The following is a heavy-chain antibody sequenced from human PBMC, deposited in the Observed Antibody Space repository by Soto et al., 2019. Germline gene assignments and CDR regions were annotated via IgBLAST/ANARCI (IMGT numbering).Heavy chain of an antibody. CDR2: IIPILGIA. D-gene: IGHD1-1*01. V-gene: IGHV1-69*04. J-gene: IGHJ4*02. CDR3: ARDLGDWNDPVLAG. CDR1: GGTFSSYT. Sequence: ASVKVSCKASGGTFSSYTISWVRQAPGQGLEWMGRIIPILGIANYAQKFQGRVTITADKSTSTAYMELSSLRSEDTAVYYCARDLGDWNDPVLAGWGQGTLITVSS.